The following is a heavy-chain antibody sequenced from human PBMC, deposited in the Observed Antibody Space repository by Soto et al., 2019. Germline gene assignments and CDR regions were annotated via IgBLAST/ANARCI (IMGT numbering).Heavy chain of an antibody. CDR1: GGSISSGDYY. V-gene: IGHV4-30-4*01. CDR3: AREVNDREPDY. Sequence: QVQLQESGPGLVKPSQTLSLTCTVSGGSISSGDYYWSWIRQPPGKGLEWIGYIYYSGSTYYNPSLKSXXTXSAXTSKNQFSLKLSSVTAADTAVYYCAREVNDREPDYWGQGTLVTVSS. D-gene: IGHD2-8*01. CDR2: IYYSGST. J-gene: IGHJ4*02.